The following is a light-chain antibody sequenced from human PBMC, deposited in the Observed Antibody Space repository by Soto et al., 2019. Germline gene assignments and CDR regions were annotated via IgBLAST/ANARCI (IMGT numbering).Light chain of an antibody. Sequence: EIQMTQSPSTLSGSVGDRFTITCMASQTISSWLAWYQQKPGKAPKLLIYKASTLKSGVTSRFSGSGSGTEFTLTISSLQPDDFATYYCQQYSTYPWTVGPGTKVDIK. CDR1: QTISSW. V-gene: IGKV1-5*03. CDR2: KAS. J-gene: IGKJ1*01. CDR3: QQYSTYPWT.